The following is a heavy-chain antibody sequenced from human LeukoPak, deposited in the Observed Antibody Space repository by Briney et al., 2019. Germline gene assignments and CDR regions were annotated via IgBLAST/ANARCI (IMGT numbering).Heavy chain of an antibody. CDR2: ISSSSSYI. CDR3: ARDRDYYDSSGYYYEFDY. D-gene: IGHD3-22*01. J-gene: IGHJ4*02. V-gene: IGHV3-21*01. Sequence: GGSLRLSCAASGFTFSSYSMSWVRQAPGKGLEWVSSISSSSSYIYYADSVKGRFTISRDNAKNSLYLQMNSLRAEDTAVYYCARDRDYYDSSGYYYEFDYWGQGTLVTVSS. CDR1: GFTFSSYS.